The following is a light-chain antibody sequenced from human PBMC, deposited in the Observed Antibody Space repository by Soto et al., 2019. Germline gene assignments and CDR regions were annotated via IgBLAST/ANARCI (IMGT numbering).Light chain of an antibody. CDR1: QSVSSSY. CDR3: QQYGSSGT. J-gene: IGKJ1*01. Sequence: IVMTQAPSTLSVSPGPRASLSCRASQSVSSSYLAWYQQKPGQAPRLLIYGASNRATGIPDRFSGSGSGTDFTLTISRLEPEDFAVYYCQQYGSSGTFGQGTKVDIK. V-gene: IGKV3-20*01. CDR2: GAS.